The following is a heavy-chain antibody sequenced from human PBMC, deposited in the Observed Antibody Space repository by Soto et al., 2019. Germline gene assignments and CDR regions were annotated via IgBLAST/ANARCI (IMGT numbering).Heavy chain of an antibody. CDR1: GVSISIPNW. J-gene: IGHJ3*02. CDR2: IDHSGTT. CDR3: ARGKFYAFDI. V-gene: IGHV4-4*02. Sequence: PSETLSLTCAVSGVSISIPNWWAWVRQAPGKGLEWIGEIDHSGTTNYNPSLNSRVTISLDRSKNQFSPRLSSVAAADTAVYFCARGKFYAFDIWGQGTMVTVSS.